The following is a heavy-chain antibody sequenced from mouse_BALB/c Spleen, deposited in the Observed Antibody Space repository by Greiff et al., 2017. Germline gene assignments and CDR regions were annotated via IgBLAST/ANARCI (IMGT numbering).Heavy chain of an antibody. J-gene: IGHJ3*01. V-gene: IGHV5-17*02. CDR1: GFTFSSFG. CDR3: AREVRRRGSFAY. CDR2: ISSGSSTI. Sequence: EVQLVESGGGLVQPGGSRKLSCAASGFTFSSFGMHWVRQAPEKGLEWVAYISSGSSTIYYADTVKGRFTISRDNPKNTLFLQMTSLRSEDTAMYYCAREVRRRGSFAYWGQGTLVTVSA. D-gene: IGHD2-14*01.